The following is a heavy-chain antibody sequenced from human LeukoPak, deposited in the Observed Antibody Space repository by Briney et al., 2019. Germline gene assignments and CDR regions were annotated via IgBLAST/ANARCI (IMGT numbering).Heavy chain of an antibody. CDR1: GGSISSYY. V-gene: IGHV4-59*01. CDR3: ARRRYDILTGLYTPAPPDYFDY. J-gene: IGHJ4*02. Sequence: PSETLSLTCTVSGGSISSYYWSWIRQPPGKGLEWIGYIYYSGSTNYNPSLKSRVTMPVDTSKNQFSLKLSSVTAADTAVYYCARRRYDILTGLYTPAPPDYFDYRGQGTLVTVSS. D-gene: IGHD3-9*01. CDR2: IYYSGST.